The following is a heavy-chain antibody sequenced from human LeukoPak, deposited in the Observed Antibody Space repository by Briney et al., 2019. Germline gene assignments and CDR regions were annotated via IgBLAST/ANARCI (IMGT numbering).Heavy chain of an antibody. J-gene: IGHJ3*02. D-gene: IGHD3-22*01. Sequence: PGGSLRLSCVASGFTFTDHPMNWVRQAPGKGLEWISYIGGDGIAFYADSVKGRFTASKDDARKSMYLQMNSLRVEDTAVYYCASPGVVVVINHIWGQGTMVTVSS. CDR3: ASPGVVVVINHI. CDR2: IGGDGIA. V-gene: IGHV3-69-1*01. CDR1: GFTFTDHP.